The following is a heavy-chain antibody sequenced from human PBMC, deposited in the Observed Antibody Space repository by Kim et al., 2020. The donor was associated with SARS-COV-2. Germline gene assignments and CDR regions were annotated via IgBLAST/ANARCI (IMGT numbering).Heavy chain of an antibody. CDR3: ARDLSGWDENWFDP. CDR2: IYYSGST. J-gene: IGHJ5*02. D-gene: IGHD6-19*01. CDR1: GGSISSYY. Sequence: SETLSLTCTVSGGSISSYYWSWIRQPPGKGLEWIGYIYYSGSTNYNPSLKSRVTISVDTSKNQFSLKLSSVTAADTAVYYCARDLSGWDENWFDPWGQGTLVTVSS. V-gene: IGHV4-59*13.